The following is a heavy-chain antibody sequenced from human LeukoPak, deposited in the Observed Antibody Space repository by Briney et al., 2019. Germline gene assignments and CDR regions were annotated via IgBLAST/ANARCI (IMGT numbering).Heavy chain of an antibody. Sequence: GRSLRLSCAASGFTISSYAMHWVRQAPGKGLEWVAVISYDGSNKYYADSVKGRFTISRDNSKNTLYLQMNSLRAEDTAVYYCARERGIAAAGFDYWGQGTLVTVSS. V-gene: IGHV3-30*04. J-gene: IGHJ4*02. D-gene: IGHD6-13*01. CDR1: GFTISSYA. CDR2: ISYDGSNK. CDR3: ARERGIAAAGFDY.